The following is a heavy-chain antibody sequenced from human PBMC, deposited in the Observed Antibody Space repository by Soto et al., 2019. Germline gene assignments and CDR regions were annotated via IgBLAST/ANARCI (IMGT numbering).Heavy chain of an antibody. CDR1: GYTFTSYG. CDR2: INTYNGNR. J-gene: IGHJ6*02. V-gene: IGHV1-18*01. D-gene: IGHD4-17*01. CDR3: VIDLNTAMEHSSYYYLGMDV. Sequence: ASVKVSCRASGYTFTSYGSSWVRQAPGQGLEWMGWINTYNGNRNYEQKVQGRVTMTTDTSTSTVYMELRSLRSDDTAIYFCVIDLNTAMEHSSYYYLGMDVLAQGTTVTVCS.